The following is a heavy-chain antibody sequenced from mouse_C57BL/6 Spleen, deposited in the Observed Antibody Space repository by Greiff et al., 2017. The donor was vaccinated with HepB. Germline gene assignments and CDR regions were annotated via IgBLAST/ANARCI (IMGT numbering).Heavy chain of an antibody. CDR2: IDPETGGT. V-gene: IGHV1-15*01. Sequence: LVESGAELVRPGASVTLSCKASGYTFTDYEMHWVKQTPVHGLEWIGAIDPETGGTAYNQKFKGKAILTADKSSSTAYMELRSLTSEDSAVYYCTRHYYGSYWGQGTLVTVSA. CDR3: TRHYYGSY. CDR1: GYTFTDYE. D-gene: IGHD1-1*01. J-gene: IGHJ3*01.